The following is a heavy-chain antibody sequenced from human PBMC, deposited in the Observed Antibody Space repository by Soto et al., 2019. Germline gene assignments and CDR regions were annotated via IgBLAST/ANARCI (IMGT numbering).Heavy chain of an antibody. Sequence: GGSLILSCEASGFTFSSHDMHWVRQATGKGLEWVSTIGTAGDTYYPGSVKGRFTISRENAKNALYPQMDSLRVGDTAVYYCARDSGYYGMDVWGQGTTVTVSS. V-gene: IGHV3-13*01. CDR2: IGTAGDT. J-gene: IGHJ6*02. CDR1: GFTFSSHD. CDR3: ARDSGYYGMDV. D-gene: IGHD2-8*02.